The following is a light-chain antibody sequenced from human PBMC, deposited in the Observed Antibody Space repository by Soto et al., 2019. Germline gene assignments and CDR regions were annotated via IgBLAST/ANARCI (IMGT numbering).Light chain of an antibody. V-gene: IGKV3-11*01. Sequence: EVVLTQSPATLSLSPGERATLSCRASLTVSSYLAWYQQKPGQSPRLLIYDASNRATGIPARFSGSASGTDFTLTISSLEPEDFTVYFCQLRTNWPPITFGQGTRLQIK. CDR2: DAS. J-gene: IGKJ5*01. CDR1: LTVSSY. CDR3: QLRTNWPPIT.